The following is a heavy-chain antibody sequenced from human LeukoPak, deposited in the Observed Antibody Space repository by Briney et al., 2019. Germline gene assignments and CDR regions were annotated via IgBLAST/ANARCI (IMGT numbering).Heavy chain of an antibody. CDR2: ISGSGGST. CDR3: AKNNGHSSAYYGDY. J-gene: IGHJ4*02. D-gene: IGHD3-22*01. V-gene: IGHV3-23*01. CDR1: GFTFNNYA. Sequence: QPGGSLRLSCAASGFTFNNYAMSWVRQAPGKGLEWVSTISGSGGSTYYADSVKGRFTISRDYFKNMLYLYMSSLRAEDTAVYYCAKNNGHSSAYYGDYWGQGTLVTVSS.